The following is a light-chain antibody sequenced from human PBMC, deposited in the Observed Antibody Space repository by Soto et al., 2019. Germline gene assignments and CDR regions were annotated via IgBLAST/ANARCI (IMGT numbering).Light chain of an antibody. Sequence: QSVLTQPASVSGSPGQSITISCTGTSSDIGGYNYVSWYQQHPDKAPKLMIYEVSNRPSGISNRFSGSKSGNTASLTISGLQADDEADYYCSSYTTSTTLGYVFGTGTKVTVL. CDR1: SSDIGGYNY. J-gene: IGLJ1*01. CDR3: SSYTTSTTLGYV. CDR2: EVS. V-gene: IGLV2-14*01.